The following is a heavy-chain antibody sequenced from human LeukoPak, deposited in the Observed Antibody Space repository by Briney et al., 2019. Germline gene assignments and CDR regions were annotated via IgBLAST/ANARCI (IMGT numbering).Heavy chain of an antibody. J-gene: IGHJ4*02. D-gene: IGHD1-7*01. V-gene: IGHV3-15*01. CDR1: GFNFNDAW. CDR3: TRTWPGNTCFNF. Sequence: GGSLRLSCATSGFNFNDAWMNWVRQAPGKGLEWLGRIKSISYGGTIDYAAPVKGRFTISRDDSKNTLYLQMDSLETEDTAIYYSTRTWPGNTCFNFWGQGTLVTVSS. CDR2: IKSISYGGTI.